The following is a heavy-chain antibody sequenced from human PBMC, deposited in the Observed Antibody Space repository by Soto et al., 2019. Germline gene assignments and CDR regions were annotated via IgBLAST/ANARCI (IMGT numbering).Heavy chain of an antibody. Sequence: SETLSLTCTVSGDSISSTRWWSWVRQSPGKGLEWIGDINHSGSTNYNPSLKSRVTISVDTSKNQFSLKLSSVTAADTAVYYCARGWGRIFDYWGQGTLVTVSS. CDR1: GDSISSTRW. CDR3: ARGWGRIFDY. D-gene: IGHD7-27*01. J-gene: IGHJ4*02. CDR2: INHSGST. V-gene: IGHV4-4*02.